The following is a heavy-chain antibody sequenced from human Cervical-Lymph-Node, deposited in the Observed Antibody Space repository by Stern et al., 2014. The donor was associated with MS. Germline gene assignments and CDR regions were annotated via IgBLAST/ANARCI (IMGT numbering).Heavy chain of an antibody. V-gene: IGHV4-59*01. D-gene: IGHD6-19*01. J-gene: IGHJ5*01. CDR1: GGSISGYY. Sequence: QLQLQESAPGLVKPSETLSLTCTVSGGSISGYYWSWIRQPPGKGLEYIGYIYYTGSTNYSPSLKSRVSISVEMSKNQFSLKLNSVTAADTAVYYCARDRVAVAGTGWFDFWGQGILVTVSS. CDR2: IYYTGST. CDR3: ARDRVAVAGTGWFDF.